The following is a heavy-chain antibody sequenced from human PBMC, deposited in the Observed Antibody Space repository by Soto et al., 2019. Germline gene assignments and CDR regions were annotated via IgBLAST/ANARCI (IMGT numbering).Heavy chain of an antibody. V-gene: IGHV3-23*01. CDR2: ISASGAST. Sequence: EVQLLESGGGLVQPGGSLRLSCAASGFTFSTYAMSWVRQAPGKGLEWVSGISASGASTSYAESVKGRCTISRDISKNPLYVQMNSLRAEDTVVDYCAKDRRGLFGGGMDVWGQGTTVTVCS. J-gene: IGHJ6*02. CDR1: GFTFSTYA. D-gene: IGHD3-10*02. CDR3: AKDRRGLFGGGMDV.